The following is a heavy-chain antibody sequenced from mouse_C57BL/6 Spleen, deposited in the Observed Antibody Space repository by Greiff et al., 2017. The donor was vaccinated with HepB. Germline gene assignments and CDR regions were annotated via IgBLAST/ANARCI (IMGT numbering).Heavy chain of an antibody. Sequence: QVQLQQPGAELVKPGASVKLSCKASGYTFTSYWMHWVKQRPGQGLEWIGMIHPNSGSTNYNEKFKSKATLTVDKSSSTAYMQLSSLTSEDSAVYYCARRGSTMITTRGFGYYAMDYWGQGTSVTVSS. J-gene: IGHJ4*01. CDR1: GYTFTSYW. CDR3: ARRGSTMITTRGFGYYAMDY. D-gene: IGHD2-4*01. CDR2: IHPNSGST. V-gene: IGHV1-64*01.